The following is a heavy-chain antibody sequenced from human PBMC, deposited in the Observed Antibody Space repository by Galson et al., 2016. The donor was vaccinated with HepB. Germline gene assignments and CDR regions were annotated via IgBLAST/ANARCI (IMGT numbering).Heavy chain of an antibody. D-gene: IGHD5-18*01. V-gene: IGHV3-21*01. J-gene: IGHJ4*02. Sequence: LRLSCAASGFTFSSYSMNWVRQAPGKGLEWVSSISSSSSYIYYADSVKGRFTISRDNAKNSLYLQMNSLRAEETAVYYCARTKLQLLYYFDSWGQGTLVTVSS. CDR3: ARTKLQLLYYFDS. CDR1: GFTFSSYS. CDR2: ISSSSSYI.